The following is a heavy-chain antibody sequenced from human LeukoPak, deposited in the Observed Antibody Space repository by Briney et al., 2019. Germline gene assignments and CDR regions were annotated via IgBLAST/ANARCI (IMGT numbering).Heavy chain of an antibody. V-gene: IGHV4-59*01. J-gene: IGHJ4*02. CDR3: ARGVWSSGWSAYYFDY. CDR1: GGSISSYY. D-gene: IGHD6-19*01. CDR2: IYYSGST. Sequence: PSETLSLTCTVSGGSISSYYWSWIRQPPGKGLEWIGYIYYSGSTNYSPSRRSRVTISVDTSKNQFSLELTSVNAADTAVYYCARGVWSSGWSAYYFDYWGQGTLVTVSS.